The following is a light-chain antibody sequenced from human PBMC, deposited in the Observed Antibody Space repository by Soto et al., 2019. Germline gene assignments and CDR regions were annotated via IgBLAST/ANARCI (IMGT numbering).Light chain of an antibody. CDR3: CSYAGSSTYVV. CDR1: SSDVGSYNL. V-gene: IGLV2-23*01. J-gene: IGLJ2*01. CDR2: EGS. Sequence: QSALTQPDSVSGSPGQPITISRTGTSSDVGSYNLVSWYQQHPGKAPKLMIYEGSKRPSGVSNRFSGSKSGNTASLTISGLQAEDQADYYCCSYAGSSTYVVFGGGTKVTVL.